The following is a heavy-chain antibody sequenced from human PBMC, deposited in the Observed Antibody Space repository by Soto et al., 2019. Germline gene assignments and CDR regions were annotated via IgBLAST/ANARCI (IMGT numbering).Heavy chain of an antibody. CDR2: IIHSGST. J-gene: IGHJ6*02. Sequence: SETLSLTCAVYGGSFSGYYWSGIRQPPGKGLEWIGEIIHSGSTKYNPSLRRRVTISVDTSKNQFSLRLGSVTAADTAVFYCARGFGTLVRGIIREYSGMDVWGQGPTVTVSS. CDR3: ARGFGTLVRGIIREYSGMDV. CDR1: GGSFSGYY. V-gene: IGHV4-34*01. D-gene: IGHD3-10*01.